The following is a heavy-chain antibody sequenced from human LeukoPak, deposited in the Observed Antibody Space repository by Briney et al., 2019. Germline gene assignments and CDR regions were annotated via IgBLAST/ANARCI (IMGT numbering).Heavy chain of an antibody. CDR3: ARELIAAAGNDY. V-gene: IGHV3-11*06. J-gene: IGHJ4*02. CDR1: GFAFSDYY. CDR2: ISSSSSYT. Sequence: GGSLRLSCAASGFAFSDYYMSWIRQAPGKGLEWVSYISSSSSYTNYADSVKGRFTISRDNAKNSLYLQMNSLRAEDTAVYYCARELIAAAGNDYWGQGTLVTVSS. D-gene: IGHD6-13*01.